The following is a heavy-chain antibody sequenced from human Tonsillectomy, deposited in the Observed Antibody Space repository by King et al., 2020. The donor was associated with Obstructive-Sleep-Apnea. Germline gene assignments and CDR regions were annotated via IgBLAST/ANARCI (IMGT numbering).Heavy chain of an antibody. CDR3: ARDRRVPPHSSGWYVEGSVVGAFDI. V-gene: IGHV4-39*07. Sequence: MQLQESGPGLVKPSETLSLTCTVSGGSISSSSYYWGWIRQPPGKGLEWIGSIYYSGSTYYNPSLKSRVTISVDTSKNQFSLKLSSVTAADTAVYYCARDRRVPPHSSGWYVEGSVVGAFDIWGQGTMVTVSS. D-gene: IGHD6-19*01. CDR1: GGSISSSSYY. J-gene: IGHJ3*02. CDR2: IYYSGST.